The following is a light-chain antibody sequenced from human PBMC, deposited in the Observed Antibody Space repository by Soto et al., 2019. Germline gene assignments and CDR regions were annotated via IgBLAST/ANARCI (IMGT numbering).Light chain of an antibody. Sequence: EIVLTQYPGTLSLSPGERATLSCGASQSVSNNYLAWYQQKPGQAPRLLIYGASNRATGIPDRLSGSGSGTDFTLTISRLEPEDFAVYYCQQYGSSGTFGQGTKVDIK. V-gene: IGKV3-20*01. CDR2: GAS. CDR3: QQYGSSGT. J-gene: IGKJ1*01. CDR1: QSVSNNY.